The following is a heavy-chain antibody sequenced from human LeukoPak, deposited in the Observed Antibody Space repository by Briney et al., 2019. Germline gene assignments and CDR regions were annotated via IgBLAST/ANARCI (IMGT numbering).Heavy chain of an antibody. CDR3: ARRGNMSSHAFDI. CDR2: IKSSDTST. CDR1: GFSFSDSY. Sequence: PGGSLGLSCAASGFSFSDSYMSWIRQAPGQGLEWLSYIKSSDTSTFYADSVKGRFTVSRDNAKNSLYLQMNSLRAEDTAVYYCARRGNMSSHAFDIWGQGTVVTVSS. J-gene: IGHJ3*02. D-gene: IGHD2/OR15-2a*01. V-gene: IGHV3-11*01.